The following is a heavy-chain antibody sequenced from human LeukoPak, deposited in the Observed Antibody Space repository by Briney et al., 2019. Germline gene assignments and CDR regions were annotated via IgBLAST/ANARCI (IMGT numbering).Heavy chain of an antibody. CDR2: IYTSGST. CDR1: GGSISSYY. D-gene: IGHD3-22*01. CDR3: ARDGPYYYDSSGYYDAFDI. J-gene: IGHJ3*02. Sequence: PSETLSLTCTVSGGSISSYYWSWLRQPAGKGLEWIGRIYTSGSTNYNPSLKSRVTMSVDTSKNQFSLKLSSVTAADTAVYYCARDGPYYYDSSGYYDAFDIWGQGTMVTVSS. V-gene: IGHV4-4*07.